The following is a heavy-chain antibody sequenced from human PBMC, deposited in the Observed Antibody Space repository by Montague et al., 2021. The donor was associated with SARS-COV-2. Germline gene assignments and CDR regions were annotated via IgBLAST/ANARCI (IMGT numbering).Heavy chain of an antibody. CDR1: GGSVSSGGYY. Sequence: SETLSLTCTVSGGSVSSGGYYWGWIRQPPGKGLEWIGYIYYSGSTNYNPSLKSRVTISLDTSKNQFSLKLTSVTAADTAVYYCARVSLAAAATRSDYWGQGTLVTVSS. J-gene: IGHJ4*02. D-gene: IGHD6-13*01. V-gene: IGHV4-61*08. CDR3: ARVSLAAAATRSDY. CDR2: IYYSGST.